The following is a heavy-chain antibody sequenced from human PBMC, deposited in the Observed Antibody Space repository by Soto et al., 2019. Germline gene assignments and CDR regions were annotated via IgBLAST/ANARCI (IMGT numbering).Heavy chain of an antibody. CDR1: GDSVSSNSAA. CDR3: ARDLLRFLEWPNWFDP. V-gene: IGHV6-1*01. D-gene: IGHD3-3*01. CDR2: TYYRSKWYN. Sequence: PSQTLSLTCAISGDSVSSNSAAWNWIRQSPSRGLEWLGRTYYRSKWYNDYAVSVKSRITINPDTSKNQFSLQLNSVTPEDTAVYYCARDLLRFLEWPNWFDPSGQGTLVTVSS. J-gene: IGHJ5*02.